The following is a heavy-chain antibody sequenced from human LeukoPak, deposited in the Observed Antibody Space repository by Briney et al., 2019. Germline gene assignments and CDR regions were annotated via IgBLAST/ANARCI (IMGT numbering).Heavy chain of an antibody. Sequence: ASVKVSCKASGGTFSSYAISWVRQAPGQGLEWMGGIIPIFGTANYAQKFQGRVTITTDGSTSTAYMELSSLRSEDTAVYYCAAPNSSSYDYWGQGTLVTVSS. D-gene: IGHD6-6*01. CDR1: GGTFSSYA. CDR2: IIPIFGTA. J-gene: IGHJ4*02. V-gene: IGHV1-69*05. CDR3: AAPNSSSYDY.